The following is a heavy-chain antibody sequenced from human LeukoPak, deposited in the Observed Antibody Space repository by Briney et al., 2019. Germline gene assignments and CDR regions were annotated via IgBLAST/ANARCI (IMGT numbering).Heavy chain of an antibody. CDR2: ISGSGGST. D-gene: IGHD5-12*01. CDR3: AKLRGDSSGLDY. V-gene: IGHV3-23*01. Sequence: PGGSLRLSCAAPGFTFSSYAMSWVRQAPGKGLEWVSAISGSGGSTYYADSVKGRFTISRDNSKNTLYLQMNSLRAEDMAVYYCAKLRGDSSGLDYWGQGTLVTVSS. J-gene: IGHJ4*02. CDR1: GFTFSSYA.